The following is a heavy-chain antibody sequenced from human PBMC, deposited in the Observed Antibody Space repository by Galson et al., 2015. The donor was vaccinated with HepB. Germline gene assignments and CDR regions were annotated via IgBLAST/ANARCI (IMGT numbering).Heavy chain of an antibody. CDR2: MNTNTGKP. CDR1: GYTFTDYV. D-gene: IGHD3-9*01. Sequence: VKVSCKASGYTFTDYVVNWVRQAPGQGLEWMGWMNTNTGKPTYAPGFAGRFVFSLDTSVTTAYLQISSLETDDTAVYYCARSPLRFFDWLPYYDYYYMDVWGEGTTVTVSS. CDR3: ARSPLRFFDWLPYYDYYYMDV. V-gene: IGHV7-4-1*02. J-gene: IGHJ6*03.